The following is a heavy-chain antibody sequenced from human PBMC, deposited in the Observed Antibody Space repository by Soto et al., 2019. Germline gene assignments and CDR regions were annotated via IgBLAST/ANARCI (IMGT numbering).Heavy chain of an antibody. CDR1: GFRFTTYA. CDR3: VKGFDSSGYTSHFGIDV. CDR2: ISRSGIST. J-gene: IGHJ6*02. V-gene: IGHV3-23*01. Sequence: PGGSLRLSCAAAGFRFTTYAMTWVRQAPGKGLEWVSAISRSGISTFYEDSVKGRFTVSRDNSRNTVDLQMNSLGGEDTAVYDCVKGFDSSGYTSHFGIDVWGPGTTVTVSS. D-gene: IGHD3-22*01.